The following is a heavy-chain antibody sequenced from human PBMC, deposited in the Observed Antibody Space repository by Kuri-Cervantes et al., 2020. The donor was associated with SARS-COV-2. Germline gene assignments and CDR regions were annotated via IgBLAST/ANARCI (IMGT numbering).Heavy chain of an antibody. CDR3: ARDRGYGSGSYSWFDP. D-gene: IGHD3-10*01. V-gene: IGHV3-74*01. Sequence: GESLKISCAASGFTFSSYWMHWVRQAPGKGLVWVSRINSDGGSTSYADSVKGRFTISRDNAKNTLYLQMNSLRAEDTAVYYCARDRGYGSGSYSWFDPWGQGTLVTVSS. CDR1: GFTFSSYW. CDR2: INSDGGST. J-gene: IGHJ5*02.